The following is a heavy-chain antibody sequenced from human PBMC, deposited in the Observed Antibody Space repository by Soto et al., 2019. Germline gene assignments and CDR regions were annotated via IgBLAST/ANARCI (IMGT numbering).Heavy chain of an antibody. CDR1: GASISSGDYY. Sequence: QVQLQESGPGLVKPSQTLSLTCTVSGASISSGDYYWSWIRQPPGKGLEWIGYIYYSGSTYYNPSLKSRLAISVDTSKNQFSLRLNSVTAADTAVYYCARLGDSSGAGYFDCWGQGTLVTVSS. J-gene: IGHJ4*02. D-gene: IGHD3-22*01. CDR3: ARLGDSSGAGYFDC. CDR2: IYYSGST. V-gene: IGHV4-30-4*01.